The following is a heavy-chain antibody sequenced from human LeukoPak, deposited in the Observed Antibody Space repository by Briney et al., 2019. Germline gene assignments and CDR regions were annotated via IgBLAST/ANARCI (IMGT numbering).Heavy chain of an antibody. CDR3: ARHVGSGIVGATGDY. D-gene: IGHD1-26*01. J-gene: IGHJ4*02. V-gene: IGHV5-51*01. CDR2: IYPGDSDT. CDR1: GYSFTSYC. Sequence: GESLKISCKGSGYSFTSYCIGWVRQMPGKGLEWMGIIYPGDSDTRYSPSFQGQVTISADKSISTAYLQWSSLKASDTAMYYCARHVGSGIVGATGDYWGQGTLVTVSS.